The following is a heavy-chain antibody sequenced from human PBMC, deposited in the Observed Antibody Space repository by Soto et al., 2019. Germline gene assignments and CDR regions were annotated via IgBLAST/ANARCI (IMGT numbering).Heavy chain of an antibody. CDR1: GSTFSSYG. CDR2: IWYDGSNK. V-gene: IGHV3-33*08. J-gene: IGHJ4*02. CDR3: ARDSGAAAAGDY. D-gene: IGHD6-13*01. Sequence: LSLTCAASGSTFSSYGMHWVHQAPGKGLEWVAVIWYDGSNKYYADSVKGRFTISRDNSKNTLYLQMNSLRAEDTAVYYCARDSGAAAAGDYWGQGTLVTVSS.